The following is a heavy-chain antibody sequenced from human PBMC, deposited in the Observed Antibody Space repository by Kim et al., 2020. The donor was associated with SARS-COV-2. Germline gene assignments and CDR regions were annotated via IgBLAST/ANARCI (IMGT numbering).Heavy chain of an antibody. CDR3: ARRGGSYYGFDY. D-gene: IGHD1-26*01. V-gene: IGHV3-7*03. J-gene: IGHJ4*02. Sequence: YYVDSVSGRFTISSDNAKNSLYLQMHSLRAEDTAVYYCARRGGSYYGFDYWGQGTLVTVSS.